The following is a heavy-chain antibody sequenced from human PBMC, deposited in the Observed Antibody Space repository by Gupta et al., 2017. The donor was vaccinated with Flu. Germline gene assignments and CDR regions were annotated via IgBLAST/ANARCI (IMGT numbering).Heavy chain of an antibody. J-gene: IGHJ4*02. CDR2: ISSSDNTI. V-gene: IGHV3-48*03. D-gene: IGHD5-18*01. CDR1: GLTLNNYK. Sequence: EVQLVESGGGLTQPGGSLRLSCAASGLTLNNYKMNWIRQAPGKGLEWVSYISSSDNTIFYADSVKGRFTISGHNANNSLSLQMNSLRVEDTAVYYCVREGHSYGPGHFDQWGQGTRVTVSS. CDR3: VREGHSYGPGHFDQ.